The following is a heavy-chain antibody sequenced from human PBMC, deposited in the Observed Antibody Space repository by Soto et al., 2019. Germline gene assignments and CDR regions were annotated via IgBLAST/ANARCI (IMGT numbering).Heavy chain of an antibody. Sequence: NPSETLSLTCTVSGGSISSGGYYWSWIRQHPGKGLEWIGYIYYSGSTYYNPSLKSRVTISVDTSKNQFSLKLSSVTAADTAVYYCARNDYGDYNDAFDIWGQGTMVTVS. D-gene: IGHD4-17*01. V-gene: IGHV4-31*03. J-gene: IGHJ3*02. CDR2: IYYSGST. CDR3: ARNDYGDYNDAFDI. CDR1: GGSISSGGYY.